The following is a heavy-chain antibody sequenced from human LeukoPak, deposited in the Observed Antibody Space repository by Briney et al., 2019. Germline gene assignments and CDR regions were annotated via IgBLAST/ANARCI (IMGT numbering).Heavy chain of an antibody. D-gene: IGHD3-16*01. J-gene: IGHJ6*02. CDR3: ARGGGLDV. CDR2: INHNGNVN. Sequence: GGSLRLSCAASGFTFSKYAMNWARQAPGKGLEWVASINHNGNVNYYVDSVKGRFTISRDNAKNSLYLQMSNLRAEDTAVYFCARGGGLDVWGQGATVTVSS. CDR1: GFTFSKYA. V-gene: IGHV3-7*03.